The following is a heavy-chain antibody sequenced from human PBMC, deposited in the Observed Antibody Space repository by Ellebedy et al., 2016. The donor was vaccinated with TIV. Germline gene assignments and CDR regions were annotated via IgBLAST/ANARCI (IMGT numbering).Heavy chain of an antibody. CDR2: INVYQGVT. Sequence: ASVKVSCXASDYMLPNHGISWVRQAPGQGPEWMGWINVYQGVTNFAPRFQGRVTLTTDTSTNTAYMDLRSLTSDDTAVYYCARDNVGRGNFDPWGQGTLVTVSS. V-gene: IGHV1-18*01. CDR3: ARDNVGRGNFDP. J-gene: IGHJ5*02. CDR1: DYMLPNHG. D-gene: IGHD1-26*01.